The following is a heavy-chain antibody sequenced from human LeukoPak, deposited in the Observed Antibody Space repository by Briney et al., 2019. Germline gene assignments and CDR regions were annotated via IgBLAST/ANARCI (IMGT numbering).Heavy chain of an antibody. Sequence: GGSLRLSCAASGFTFDDYAMHWVRQAPGKGLEWVSGISWNSGSIGYADSVKGRFTISRDNAKNSLYLQMNSLRAEDTALYYCAKSSQSTTGGGYYYYGMDVWGQGTTVTVSS. D-gene: IGHD3-16*01. J-gene: IGHJ6*02. CDR1: GFTFDDYA. CDR2: ISWNSGSI. CDR3: AKSSQSTTGGGYYYYGMDV. V-gene: IGHV3-9*01.